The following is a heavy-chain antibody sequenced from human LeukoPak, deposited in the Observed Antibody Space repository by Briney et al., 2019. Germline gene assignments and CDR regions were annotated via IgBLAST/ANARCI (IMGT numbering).Heavy chain of an antibody. CDR1: GFTISTYG. CDR3: ARPAPPGGIVYGFHI. CDR2: ISYDGNYR. D-gene: IGHD3-16*02. V-gene: IGHV3-30*03. Sequence: PGRSLRLSCVASGFTISTYGMHWVRQAPGKGLEWVAIISYDGNYRNYADSVRGRFTISRDNSKNTLHLQMNSLGAEDTAVYYCARPAPPGGIVYGFHIWGQGTMVTVSS. J-gene: IGHJ3*02.